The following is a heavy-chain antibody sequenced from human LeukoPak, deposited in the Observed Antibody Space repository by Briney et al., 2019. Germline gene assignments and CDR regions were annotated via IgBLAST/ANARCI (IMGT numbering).Heavy chain of an antibody. CDR1: EVTVTSNY. J-gene: IGHJ3*02. Sequence: GGSLRLSCAASEVTVTSNYLSWVRQAPGRGLQWVSLIYPGGDIYYADSVKGRFIISRDNSKNTLSLQMNSLTADDTAVYYCVRGPRYYDDSGFHYGVFDIWGQGTVVTVSS. CDR2: IYPGGDI. D-gene: IGHD3-22*01. CDR3: VRGPRYYDDSGFHYGVFDI. V-gene: IGHV3-53*01.